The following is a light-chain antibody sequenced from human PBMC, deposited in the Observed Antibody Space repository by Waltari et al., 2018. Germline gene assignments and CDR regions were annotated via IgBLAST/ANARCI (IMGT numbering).Light chain of an antibody. V-gene: IGLV2-14*01. CDR1: DSDVGSYDF. CDR2: EVS. J-gene: IGLJ1*01. Sequence: QSALTQPASVSGSPGQSITISCSGTDSDVGSYDFVSWYPQHPGKAPHPIIYEVSNRPSGISNRFSASKSGNTASLTISGLQAEDEADYYCSSYTTSSAPGVFGTGTRVTVL. CDR3: SSYTTSSAPGV.